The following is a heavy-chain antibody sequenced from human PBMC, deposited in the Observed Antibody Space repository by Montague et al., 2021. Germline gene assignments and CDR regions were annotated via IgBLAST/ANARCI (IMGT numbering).Heavy chain of an antibody. CDR3: ARDNGYCNITSCSPLTY. D-gene: IGHD2-2*03. V-gene: IGHV4-4*02. J-gene: IGHJ4*02. Sequence: SETLSLTCAVSGGSISSINWWSWVRQPPGKGLEWIGETLHTGSTNYNPSLKSRVTISVDESKNQFSLKLSSVTAADTAVYYCARDNGYCNITSCSPLTYWGQGTLVTVSS. CDR1: GGSISSINW. CDR2: TLHTGST.